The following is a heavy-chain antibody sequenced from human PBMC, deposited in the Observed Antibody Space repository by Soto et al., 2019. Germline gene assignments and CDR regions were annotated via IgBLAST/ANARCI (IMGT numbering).Heavy chain of an antibody. CDR3: ARDLGSSWYYYYGMDV. V-gene: IGHV3-30-3*01. CDR2: ISYDGSNK. J-gene: IGHJ6*02. D-gene: IGHD6-13*01. CDR1: GFTFSSYA. Sequence: QVQLVESGGGVVQPGRSLRPSCAASGFTFSSYAMHWVRQAPGKGLEWVAVISYDGSNKYYADSVKGRFTISRDNSKNTLYLQMNSLRAEDTAVYYCARDLGSSWYYYYGMDVWGQGTTVTVSS.